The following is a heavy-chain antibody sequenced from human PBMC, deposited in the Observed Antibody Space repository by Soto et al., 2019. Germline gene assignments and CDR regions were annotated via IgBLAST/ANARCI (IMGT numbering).Heavy chain of an antibody. J-gene: IGHJ6*02. Sequence: PGGSLRLSCAASGFTFSSYWMSWVRQAPGKGLEWVANIKQDGSEKYYVDSVKGRFTISRDNAKNSLYLQMNSLRAEDTAVYYCARGDTSWSHYYSYCDMHVCGQGPSVTVFS. D-gene: IGHD2-2*01. CDR3: ARGDTSWSHYYSYCDMHV. V-gene: IGHV3-7*01. CDR2: IKQDGSEK. CDR1: GFTFSSYW.